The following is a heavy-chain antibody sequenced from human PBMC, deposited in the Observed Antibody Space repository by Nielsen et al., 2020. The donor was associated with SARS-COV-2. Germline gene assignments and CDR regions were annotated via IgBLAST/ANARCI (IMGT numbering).Heavy chain of an antibody. Sequence: GESLKISCAASGFTFNIYAMAWVRRAPGRGLEWVSGTSASGGSTYYADSVKGRFSISRDNSRNTLYLQMNSLRAEDTAVYYCARDGGSWYGYYFDYWGQGTLVTVSS. V-gene: IGHV3-23*01. CDR3: ARDGGSWYGYYFDY. CDR2: TSASGGST. J-gene: IGHJ4*02. CDR1: GFTFNIYA. D-gene: IGHD6-13*01.